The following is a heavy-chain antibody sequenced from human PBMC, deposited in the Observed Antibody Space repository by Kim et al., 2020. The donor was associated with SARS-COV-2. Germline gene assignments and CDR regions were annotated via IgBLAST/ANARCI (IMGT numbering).Heavy chain of an antibody. D-gene: IGHD6-19*01. V-gene: IGHV4-34*01. CDR3: ASIDYSSGFQNWFDP. CDR2: INHSGST. Sequence: SETLSLTCAVYGGSFSGYYWSWIRQPPGKGLEWIGEINHSGSTNYNPSLKSRVTISVDTSKNQFSLKLSSVTAADTAVYYCASIDYSSGFQNWFDPWGQGTLVTVSS. J-gene: IGHJ5*02. CDR1: GGSFSGYY.